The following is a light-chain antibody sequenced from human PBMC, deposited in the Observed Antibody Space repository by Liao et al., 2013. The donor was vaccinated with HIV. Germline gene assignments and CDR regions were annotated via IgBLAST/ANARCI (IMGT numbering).Light chain of an antibody. CDR2: YNS. J-gene: IGLJ2*01. Sequence: SYELTQPPSVSVAPGKTARITCGGNNIGRKSVHWYQQKPGQAPVLVIYYNSDRPSGIPERFSGSNSGNTATLTISRVEAGDEADYYCQAWASNTARVFGGGTKLTVL. V-gene: IGLV3-21*01. CDR3: QAWASNTARV. CDR1: NIGRKS.